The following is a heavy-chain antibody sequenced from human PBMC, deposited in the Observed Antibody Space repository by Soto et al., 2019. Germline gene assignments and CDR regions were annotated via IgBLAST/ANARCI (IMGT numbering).Heavy chain of an antibody. CDR1: GFSFGRYW. CDR3: ARGGLEPFDY. Sequence: GTLIRTCTPSGFSFGRYWMHWVRQAPGKGLVWVSRINDYGTNINYADSVKGRFFISRDDAKRELYLQMNNLRDEAADIYYCARGGLEPFDYWGQGVLVTVSS. V-gene: IGHV3-74*01. CDR2: INDYGTNI. D-gene: IGHD1-1*01. J-gene: IGHJ4*01.